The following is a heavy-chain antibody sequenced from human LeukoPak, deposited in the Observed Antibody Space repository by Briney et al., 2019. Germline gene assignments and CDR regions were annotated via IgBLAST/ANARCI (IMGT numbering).Heavy chain of an antibody. D-gene: IGHD3-10*01. CDR2: ISYGSDYM. Sequence: GGSLRLSRVASGFTFSSNAIDWVRQAPGKGLQWVAAISYGSDYMHYADSVKGRFTISRDNAKNSVYLQMNSLRAEDTAVYYCAKVGTGNHQFGSGDFDYWGQGTLATVSA. V-gene: IGHV3-21*06. CDR1: GFTFSSNA. CDR3: AKVGTGNHQFGSGDFDY. J-gene: IGHJ4*02.